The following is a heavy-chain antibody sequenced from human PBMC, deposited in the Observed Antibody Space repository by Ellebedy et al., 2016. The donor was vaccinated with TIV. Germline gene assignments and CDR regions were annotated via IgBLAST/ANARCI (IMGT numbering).Heavy chain of an antibody. CDR1: GFTFGDYA. CDR3: SSFNYCSSASCYRVLLDS. Sequence: PGGSLRLSCTGSGFTFGDYAVSWFRQAPGKGLEWVGFIRTNTYGATTEYAASVKGRFTISRDDSKGIAYLQMNSLRTKDTAVYYCSSFNYCSSASCYRVLLDSWGQGTLVTVSS. V-gene: IGHV3-49*03. CDR2: IRTNTYGATT. J-gene: IGHJ4*02. D-gene: IGHD2-2*01.